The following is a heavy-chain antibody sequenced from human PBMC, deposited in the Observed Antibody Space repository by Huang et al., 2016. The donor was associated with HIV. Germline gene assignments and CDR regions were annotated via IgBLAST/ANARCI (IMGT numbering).Heavy chain of an antibody. D-gene: IGHD2-15*01. CDR1: GFPFISHA. CDR2: ISYDGRTE. J-gene: IGHJ6*03. V-gene: IGHV3-30*03. Sequence: QVQLVESGGGVVRSGGSLRLSCAGSGFPFISHAIPWARQTTGEGLEGGVVISYDGRTEHLADTVEGRCTISRDNARNTVSLQMNSLRPEDTAVYFCGRDPAAITETSSHYYYFMDGWGNGTTVIVSS. CDR3: GRDPAAITETSSHYYYFMDG.